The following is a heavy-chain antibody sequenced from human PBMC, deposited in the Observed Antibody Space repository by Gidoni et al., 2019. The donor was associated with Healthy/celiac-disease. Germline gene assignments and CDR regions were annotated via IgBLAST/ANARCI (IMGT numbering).Heavy chain of an antibody. J-gene: IGHJ6*03. D-gene: IGHD2-2*01. CDR1: GYTFTSYA. CDR3: ARDYIVVVPAADIWNYYYYYYMDV. Sequence: QVQLVQSGAEVKKPGASVKVSCQASGYTFTSYAMHWVRQARGQRLEWMGWINAGNGNTKYSRKFQGRVTITRDTSASTAYMELSSLRSEDTAVYYCARDYIVVVPAADIWNYYYYYYMDVWGKGTTVTVSS. CDR2: INAGNGNT. V-gene: IGHV1-3*01.